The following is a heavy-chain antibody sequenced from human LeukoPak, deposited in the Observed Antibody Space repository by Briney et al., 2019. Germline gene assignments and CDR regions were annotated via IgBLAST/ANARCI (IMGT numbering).Heavy chain of an antibody. CDR1: GFTFSSYV. Sequence: PGGSLRLSCAASGFTFSSYVMSWARQAPGKGLEWVSAIYGGGEGTYYADSVKGRFTVSRDNSKNTLYLQMDGLRAEDTAVYYCAKMAGMTRQVYYMDVWGKGATVTVSS. CDR3: AKMAGMTRQVYYMDV. V-gene: IGHV3-23*01. CDR2: IYGGGEGT. D-gene: IGHD1-1*01. J-gene: IGHJ6*03.